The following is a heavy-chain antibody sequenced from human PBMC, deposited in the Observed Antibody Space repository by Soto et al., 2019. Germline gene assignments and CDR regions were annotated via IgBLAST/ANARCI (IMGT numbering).Heavy chain of an antibody. CDR2: MNPNSGYT. D-gene: IGHD3-22*01. J-gene: IGHJ4*02. Sequence: ASLKVSCKASGYTFASHEINWVRQATGQGFEWMGWMNPNSGYTGYAQRFQGRVTMTRNTSINTAFMELSSLRSEDSAVYYCARRVVDSSDTSGFYTFDYWGRGTLVTVSS. CDR1: GYTFASHE. CDR3: ARRVVDSSDTSGFYTFDY. V-gene: IGHV1-8*01.